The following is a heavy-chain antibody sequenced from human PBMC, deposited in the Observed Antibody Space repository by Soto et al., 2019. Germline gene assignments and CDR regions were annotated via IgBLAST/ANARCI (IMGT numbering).Heavy chain of an antibody. CDR1: GFTFNSYA. CDR3: ARYQLKGMDV. Sequence: EVQLLESGGGLVQPGGSLRLSCAASGFTFNSYAMSWVRQAPGKGLEWVSGISGSGGSTYYADSVKGRFTISRDNSKNTLYLQTNSLRAEDTAVYYCARYQLKGMDVWGQGTTVTVSS. J-gene: IGHJ6*02. CDR2: ISGSGGST. D-gene: IGHD2-2*01. V-gene: IGHV3-23*01.